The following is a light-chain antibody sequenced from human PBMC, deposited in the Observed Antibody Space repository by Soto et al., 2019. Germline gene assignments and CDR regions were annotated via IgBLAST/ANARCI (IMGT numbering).Light chain of an antibody. CDR3: SSYAGSNKV. Sequence: QSALTQPPSASGSPGQSVTISCTGTSSDVGGYNYVSWYQQHPGEAPKLMIYEVSKRPSGVPDRFSGSKSGNTASLTVSGLQAEDEADYYCSSYAGSNKVFGGGTKLTV. CDR2: EVS. CDR1: SSDVGGYNY. J-gene: IGLJ2*01. V-gene: IGLV2-8*01.